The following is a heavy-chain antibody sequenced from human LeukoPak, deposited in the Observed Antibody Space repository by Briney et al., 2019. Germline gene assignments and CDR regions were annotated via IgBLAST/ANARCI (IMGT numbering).Heavy chain of an antibody. CDR3: ARDRGNGALDY. Sequence: PGGSLRLSCAASGFTFSSYEMNWVRQAPGKGLEWVSYISSSGSIIYYADSVKGRFTISRDNAKNSLYLQMNSLRAEDTAVYYCARDRGNGALDYWGQGTLVTVSS. CDR2: ISSSGSII. J-gene: IGHJ4*02. D-gene: IGHD1-1*01. V-gene: IGHV3-48*03. CDR1: GFTFSSYE.